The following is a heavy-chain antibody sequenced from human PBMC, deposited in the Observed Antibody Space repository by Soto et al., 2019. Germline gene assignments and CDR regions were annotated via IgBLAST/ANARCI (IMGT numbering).Heavy chain of an antibody. D-gene: IGHD6-13*01. V-gene: IGHV1-3*01. Sequence: GASVKVSCKASGYTFTNYPMHWVRQAPGQRLEWMGWINGGNGNTKCSQKFQDRVTITRDTSASTAFMELSSLRSEDTAVYYCVRGRGPQYTNSWYPDWGQGTLVTVSS. CDR2: INGGNGNT. CDR1: GYTFTNYP. J-gene: IGHJ4*02. CDR3: VRGRGPQYTNSWYPD.